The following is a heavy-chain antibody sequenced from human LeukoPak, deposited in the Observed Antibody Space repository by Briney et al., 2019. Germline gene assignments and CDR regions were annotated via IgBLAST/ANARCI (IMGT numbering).Heavy chain of an antibody. CDR2: ISRNGGGT. Sequence: GGSLRLSCAASGFTFNNYVMSWVRQAPGKGLEWVSLISRNGGGTNYADSVKGRFTISRDNSKNTLYLQMNTLRAGDTAVYYCAKGDYGDYVLDYWGQGTLVTVSS. J-gene: IGHJ4*02. D-gene: IGHD4-17*01. CDR3: AKGDYGDYVLDY. V-gene: IGHV3-23*01. CDR1: GFTFNNYV.